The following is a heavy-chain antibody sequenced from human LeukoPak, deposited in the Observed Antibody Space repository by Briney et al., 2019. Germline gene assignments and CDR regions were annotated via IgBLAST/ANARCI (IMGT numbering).Heavy chain of an antibody. CDR2: IRDGGGTT. V-gene: IGHV3-23*01. CDR1: GFTSSSHA. D-gene: IGHD2-2*01. J-gene: IGHJ3*02. CDR3: AKRPSSSTTGSASAFDI. Sequence: GGSLRLSCAASGFTSSSHAMSWVRQAPGKGLEWVSAIRDGGGTTFYADSVKGRFAISRDNYKNTLFLQINSLRAEDTALYYCAKRPSSSTTGSASAFDIWGQGTMVTVSS.